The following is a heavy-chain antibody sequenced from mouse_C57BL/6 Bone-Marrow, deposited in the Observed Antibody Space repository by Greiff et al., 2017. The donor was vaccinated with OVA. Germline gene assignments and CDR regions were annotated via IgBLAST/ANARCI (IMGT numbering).Heavy chain of an antibody. CDR3: ARGDYYYGRFFYWYFDV. D-gene: IGHD1-1*01. Sequence: QVQLQQPGAELVMPGASVKLSCKASGYTFTSYWMHRVKQRPGQGLEWIGEIDPSDSYTNYNQKFKGKSTLTVDKSSSTAYMQLSSLTSEDSAVYYCARGDYYYGRFFYWYFDVWGTGTTVTVSS. CDR1: GYTFTSYW. CDR2: IDPSDSYT. V-gene: IGHV1-69*01. J-gene: IGHJ1*03.